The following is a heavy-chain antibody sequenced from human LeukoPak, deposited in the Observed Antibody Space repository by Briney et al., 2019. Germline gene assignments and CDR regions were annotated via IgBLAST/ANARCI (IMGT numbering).Heavy chain of an antibody. CDR2: IRHDEANS. J-gene: IGHJ4*02. CDR3: AKEYTPSSPLGELDS. V-gene: IGHV3-30*02. Sequence: GGSLRLSCAVSGFNLNSYAMRWVRQAPGKGLEWVAVIRHDEANSFYADSVQGRFTISRDTSKKLLYLQMNSLRVEDTAVYYCAKEYTPSSPLGELDSWGQGTLVTVSS. D-gene: IGHD6-6*01. CDR1: GFNLNSYA.